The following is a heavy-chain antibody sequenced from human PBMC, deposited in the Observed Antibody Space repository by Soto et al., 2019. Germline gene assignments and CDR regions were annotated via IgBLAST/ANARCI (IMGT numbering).Heavy chain of an antibody. CDR3: AKDLEDTAMAYFDY. V-gene: IGHV3-9*01. Sequence: PGGSLRLSCAASGFTFDDYAMHWVRQAPGKGLEWVSGISWNSGSIGYADSVKGRFTISRDNAKNSLYLQMNSLRAEDTALYYCAKDLEDTAMAYFDYWGQGTLVTVSS. CDR1: GFTFDDYA. J-gene: IGHJ4*02. D-gene: IGHD5-18*01. CDR2: ISWNSGSI.